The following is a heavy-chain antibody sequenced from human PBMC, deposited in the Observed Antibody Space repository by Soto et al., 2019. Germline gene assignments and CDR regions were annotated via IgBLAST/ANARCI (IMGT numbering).Heavy chain of an antibody. CDR1: GFTFDDYV. V-gene: IGHV3-9*01. Sequence: EEQLVESGGGLVQPGRSLRLSCAASGFTFDDYVMHWVRQAPGKGLEWVSGINWNSGSIGYVDSVKGRFNISRDNAKTALYLQMNSLRAEDTALYYCAKDRGSGSYAANYYYYGMDVWGQGTTVTVSS. D-gene: IGHD3-10*01. CDR3: AKDRGSGSYAANYYYYGMDV. CDR2: INWNSGSI. J-gene: IGHJ6*02.